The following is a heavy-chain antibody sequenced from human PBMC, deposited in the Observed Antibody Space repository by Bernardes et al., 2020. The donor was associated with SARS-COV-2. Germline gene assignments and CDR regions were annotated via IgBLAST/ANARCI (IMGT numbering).Heavy chain of an antibody. CDR3: ARVDYVWGSYRYSRLNWFAP. J-gene: IGHJ5*01. CDR1: GFTFSSYS. Sequence: GGSLRLSCAASGFTFSSYSMNWVRQAPGKGLEWVSYISISSSSIYYADSVKGRFTISRDNAKNSLYLQMNSLRAVDTAVYYCARVDYVWGSYRYSRLNWFAPWGPGILVTV. CDR2: ISISSSSI. D-gene: IGHD3-16*02. V-gene: IGHV3-48*01.